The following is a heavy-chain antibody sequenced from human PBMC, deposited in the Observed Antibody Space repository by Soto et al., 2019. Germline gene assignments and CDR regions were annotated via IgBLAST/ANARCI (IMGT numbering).Heavy chain of an antibody. CDR2: IVVGSGNT. CDR1: GFTFTSSA. J-gene: IGHJ6*02. CDR3: AAVHSSSWSNGPYGMDV. D-gene: IGHD6-13*01. V-gene: IGHV1-58*01. Sequence: ASVKFSCKASGFTFTSSAVQWVRQARGQRLEWIGWIVVGSGNTNYAQKFQERVTITRDMSTSTAYMELSSLRSEDTAVYYCAAVHSSSWSNGPYGMDVWGQGTTVTLSS.